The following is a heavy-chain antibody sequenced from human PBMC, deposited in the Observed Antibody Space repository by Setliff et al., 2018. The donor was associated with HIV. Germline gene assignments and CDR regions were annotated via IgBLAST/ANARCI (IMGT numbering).Heavy chain of an antibody. D-gene: IGHD3-16*01. J-gene: IGHJ4*02. Sequence: ASVKVSCKASGYSFSRSWVQWVRQASGQGLEWMGWINIANGKTQCSQKFRGRVTFTRDISANTAYLDLNSLKSEDSALYYCARDLSYTANWEFDFWGQGTLVTVSS. V-gene: IGHV1-3*04. CDR2: INIANGKT. CDR3: ARDLSYTANWEFDF. CDR1: GYSFSRSW.